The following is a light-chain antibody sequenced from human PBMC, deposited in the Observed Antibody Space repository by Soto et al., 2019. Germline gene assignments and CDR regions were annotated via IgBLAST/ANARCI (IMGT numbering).Light chain of an antibody. V-gene: IGKV1-9*01. CDR3: QQLHDYPIT. J-gene: IGKJ5*01. CDR1: QAIDSW. Sequence: DIQMTQSPSSVSASVGDRVTITCRASQAIDSWLAWYQQKQGKAPKXXIYAASSLQSGVPSRFSGSGSGTDLTITISSLQPEDFETYYCQQLHDYPITFGQGTRLEIK. CDR2: AAS.